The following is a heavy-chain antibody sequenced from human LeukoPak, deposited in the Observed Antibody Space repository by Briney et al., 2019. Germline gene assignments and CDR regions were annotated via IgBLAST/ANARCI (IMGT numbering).Heavy chain of an antibody. V-gene: IGHV6-1*01. Sequence: SQTLSLTCAISGDSVSTNSAAWNWLRQSPSRGLEWLGRTYYRSKWYDDYAVSVKSRITINPDTSKNQFSLQLNSVPPEDTAVYYCVRGRTGGCTVGPTCAFDPWGQGTLVTVSS. CDR1: GDSVSTNSAA. CDR2: TYYRSKWYD. J-gene: IGHJ5*02. CDR3: VRGRTGGCTVGPTCAFDP. D-gene: IGHD1-26*01.